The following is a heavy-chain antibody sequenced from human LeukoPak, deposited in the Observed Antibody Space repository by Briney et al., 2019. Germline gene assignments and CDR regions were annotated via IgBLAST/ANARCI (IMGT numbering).Heavy chain of an antibody. CDR3: AREGGVNYYDLDYFDY. CDR2: MNPNSGNT. CDR1: GYTFTSYD. V-gene: IGHV1-8*01. J-gene: IGHJ4*02. Sequence: ASVKVSCKASGYTFTSYDINWVRQATGQGLEWMGWMNPNSGNTGYAQKFQGRVTMTRNTSISTAYMELNSLRAEDTAVYYCAREGGVNYYDLDYFDYWGQGTLITVSS. D-gene: IGHD3-22*01.